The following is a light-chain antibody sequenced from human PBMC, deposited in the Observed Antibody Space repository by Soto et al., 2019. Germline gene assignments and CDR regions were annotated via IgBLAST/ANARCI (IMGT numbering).Light chain of an antibody. CDR2: DAS. J-gene: IGKJ1*01. CDR1: QSLSGY. CDR3: QQRSNWPWT. Sequence: EVVLTQSPATLYLSPRERASLSCRASQSLSGYFAWYQQTPGQAPRVLIYDASSRATGIPTRFSGRGSGTNFTLTISSLAPEDSGMYYCQQRSNWPWTFGQGTKVEI. V-gene: IGKV3-11*01.